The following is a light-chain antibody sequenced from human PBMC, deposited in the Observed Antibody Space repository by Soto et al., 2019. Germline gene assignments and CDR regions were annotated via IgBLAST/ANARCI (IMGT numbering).Light chain of an antibody. CDR1: QSISSY. V-gene: IGKV1-39*01. CDR3: QQSYSTPRT. CDR2: AAS. J-gene: IGKJ1*01. Sequence: DIQMTQSPSSLSACVGDRVPITCRASQSISSYLNWYQQKPGKAPKLLIYAASSLQSGVPSRFSGSGSGTDFTLTISSLQTEDFATYSCQQSYSTPRTFGQGTKVDIK.